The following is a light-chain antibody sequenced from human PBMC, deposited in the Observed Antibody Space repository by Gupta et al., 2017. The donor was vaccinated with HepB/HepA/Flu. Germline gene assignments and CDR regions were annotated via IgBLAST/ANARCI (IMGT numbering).Light chain of an antibody. CDR2: DAS. Sequence: DIQMTQSPSSLSAFVGDRVTITCQASQDIDNYLNWYHQKPGKAPKLLLYDASKLQTGVPSRFSGSGSGTDFSLTISRLQPEDIGTYYCQQFHNLPLTFGGGTKVEI. J-gene: IGKJ4*01. CDR1: QDIDNY. CDR3: QQFHNLPLT. V-gene: IGKV1-33*01.